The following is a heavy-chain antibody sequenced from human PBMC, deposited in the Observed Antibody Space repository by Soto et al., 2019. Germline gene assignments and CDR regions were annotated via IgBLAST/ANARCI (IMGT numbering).Heavy chain of an antibody. D-gene: IGHD3-3*01. CDR2: IFSNDEE. CDR1: GLSLSNARMG. V-gene: IGHV2-26*01. CDR3: ARVCTIFGVVSHNWFDP. Sequence: SGPTLVNPTETLTLTCTVSGLSLSNARMGVSWIRQPPGKAPEWLAHIFSNDEESYSTSLKSRLTISKDTSKSQVVLTMTNMDPVDTATYYCARVCTIFGVVSHNWFDPWGQGTLVTVSS. J-gene: IGHJ5*02.